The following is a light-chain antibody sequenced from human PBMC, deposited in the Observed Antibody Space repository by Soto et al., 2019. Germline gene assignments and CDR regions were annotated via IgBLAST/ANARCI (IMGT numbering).Light chain of an antibody. CDR2: DAS. CDR1: QSVSLS. V-gene: IGKV3-11*01. J-gene: IGKJ4*01. CDR3: QQRSNWLT. Sequence: EIVLTQSPATLSLSPWGRATLSCRASQSVSLSLAWYQQKPGQAPRLLIYDASNRATGIPARFSGSGSGTDFTLTISSLEPEDFAVYYCQQRSNWLTFGGGTKVDIK.